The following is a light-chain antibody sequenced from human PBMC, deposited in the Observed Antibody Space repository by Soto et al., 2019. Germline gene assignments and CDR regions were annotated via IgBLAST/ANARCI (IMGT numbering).Light chain of an antibody. Sequence: EIVMTQSPVTLSLSPGDRATLSCRASHSVRSNLAWYQQKPGQPPRLLIYAASTRATGIPGRFSGSGSGTEFTLTISSLQSEDSAVYYCQQYNDWPPLTFGGGTKVDIK. CDR2: AAS. CDR1: HSVRSN. J-gene: IGKJ4*01. CDR3: QQYNDWPPLT. V-gene: IGKV3-15*01.